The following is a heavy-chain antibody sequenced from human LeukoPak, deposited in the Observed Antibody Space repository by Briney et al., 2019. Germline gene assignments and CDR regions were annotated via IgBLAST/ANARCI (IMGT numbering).Heavy chain of an antibody. J-gene: IGHJ4*02. CDR3: VYSSGWYYFDY. CDR2: INHSGST. D-gene: IGHD6-19*01. Sequence: SLETLSLTCAVYGGSFSGYYWSWIRQPPGKGLEWIGEINHSGSTNYNPSLKSRVTISVDTSKNQFSLKLSSVTAADTAVYYCVYSSGWYYFDYWGQGTLVTVSS. V-gene: IGHV4-34*01. CDR1: GGSFSGYY.